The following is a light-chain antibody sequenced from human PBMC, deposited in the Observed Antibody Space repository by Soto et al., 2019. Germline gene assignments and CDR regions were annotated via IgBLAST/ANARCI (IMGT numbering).Light chain of an antibody. J-gene: IGLJ1*01. CDR1: SGDVGGYDY. CDR2: NVN. V-gene: IGLV2-14*03. Sequence: QSALTQPASVSGSPGQSITISCTGTSGDVGGYDYVSWYQQHPGKAPKLMIYNVNNRPSGVSNRFSGSKSGNTASLTISGLQAEDEADYYCCSYTSITTPSYVFGTGTKLTVL. CDR3: CSYTSITTPSYV.